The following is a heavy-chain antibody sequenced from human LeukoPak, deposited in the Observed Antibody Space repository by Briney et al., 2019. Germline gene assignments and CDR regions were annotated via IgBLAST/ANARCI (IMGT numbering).Heavy chain of an antibody. J-gene: IGHJ4*02. V-gene: IGHV3-23*01. CDR3: EKADYSDYAFDY. D-gene: IGHD4-11*01. Sequence: GGSLTLSCAASGFTFSTFAMSWLRQAPGKGLEWVSAITDSGGSTYYADSVKGRFTISRDTSKNTLYLQMNSLRAEDTAIYYCEKADYSDYAFDYWGQGTLVTVSS. CDR1: GFTFSTFA. CDR2: ITDSGGST.